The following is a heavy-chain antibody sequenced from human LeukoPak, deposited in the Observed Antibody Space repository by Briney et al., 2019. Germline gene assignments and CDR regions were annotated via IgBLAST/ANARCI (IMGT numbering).Heavy chain of an antibody. D-gene: IGHD6-19*01. V-gene: IGHV1-46*01. Sequence: ASVKVSCKASGYTFTSYYMHWVRQAPGQGLEWMGIINPSGGSTSYAQKFQGRVTITRDMSTSTVYMELSSLRSDDTAVYYCARAARVAVALSSFDYWGQGTLVTVSS. CDR3: ARAARVAVALSSFDY. CDR2: INPSGGST. CDR1: GYTFTSYY. J-gene: IGHJ4*02.